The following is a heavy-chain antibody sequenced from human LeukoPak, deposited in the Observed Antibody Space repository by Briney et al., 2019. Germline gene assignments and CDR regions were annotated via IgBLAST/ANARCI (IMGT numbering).Heavy chain of an antibody. CDR2: INQDGSEE. CDR1: GFTFSSHG. CDR3: ARVTIGFTIFDY. D-gene: IGHD3-3*01. V-gene: IGHV3-7*01. Sequence: GGSLRLSCAASGFTFSSHGMSWVRQAPGKGLEWVADINQDGSEENYVDSVKGRFTISRDTARNSLYLQMNSLRGEDTAVYHCARVTIGFTIFDYWGQGTLVTVSS. J-gene: IGHJ4*02.